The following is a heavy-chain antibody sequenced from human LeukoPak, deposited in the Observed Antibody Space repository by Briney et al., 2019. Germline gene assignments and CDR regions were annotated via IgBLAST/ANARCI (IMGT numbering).Heavy chain of an antibody. CDR3: AREDGSGSYDY. CDR1: GFTFSTYD. D-gene: IGHD3-10*01. Sequence: GGSLRLSCAASGFTFSTYDMHWVRQATGKGLEWVSAIGTAGNTYYPGSVNGRFTISRENAKNSLSLQLNSLRAGDTAVYYCAREDGSGSYDYWGQGTLVTVSS. V-gene: IGHV3-13*01. J-gene: IGHJ4*02. CDR2: IGTAGNT.